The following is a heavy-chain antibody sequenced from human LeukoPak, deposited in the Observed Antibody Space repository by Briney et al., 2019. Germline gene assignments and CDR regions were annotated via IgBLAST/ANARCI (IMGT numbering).Heavy chain of an antibody. CDR1: GYTFSSYD. CDR3: ARLSGTPAFYPGGRYLYLAY. V-gene: IGHV1-8*01. D-gene: IGHD2-8*02. J-gene: IGHJ4*02. CDR2: MNPSTGNT. Sequence: GASVKVSCKASGYTFSSYDINWVRQATGQGLEWMGWMNPSTGNTGYAQKFQGRVTMTRDTSTSTAYMELSSLKSEDTAVYYCARLSGTPAFYPGGRYLYLAYWGQGAQVTDSS.